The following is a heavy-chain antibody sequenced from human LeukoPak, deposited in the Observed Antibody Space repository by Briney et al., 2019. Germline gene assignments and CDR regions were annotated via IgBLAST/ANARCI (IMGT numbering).Heavy chain of an antibody. CDR2: ISSGSSYI. D-gene: IGHD2-15*01. Sequence: PGGSLRLSCAASGFTFSSYIMNWVRQAPGKGLEWVSSISSGSSYIYYADSVKGRFTISRDNSKNTLYLQMNSLRVEDTAVYHCARQLGYCSGGSCYFDFWGQGTLVTVSS. J-gene: IGHJ4*02. CDR3: ARQLGYCSGGSCYFDF. V-gene: IGHV3-21*04. CDR1: GFTFSSYI.